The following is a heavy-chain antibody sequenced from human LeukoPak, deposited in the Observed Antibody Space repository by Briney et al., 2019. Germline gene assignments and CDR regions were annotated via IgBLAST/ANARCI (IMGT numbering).Heavy chain of an antibody. Sequence: ASVKVSCKASGGTFSSYALSWVRQAPGQGLEWMGRIIPIFGTANYAQKFQGRVTITADESTSTAYMELSSLRSEDTAIYYCARGGNTSDLYYGMDVWGQGTTVTVSS. CDR3: ARGGNTSDLYYGMDV. CDR2: IIPIFGTA. V-gene: IGHV1-69*13. D-gene: IGHD6-25*01. J-gene: IGHJ6*02. CDR1: GGTFSSYA.